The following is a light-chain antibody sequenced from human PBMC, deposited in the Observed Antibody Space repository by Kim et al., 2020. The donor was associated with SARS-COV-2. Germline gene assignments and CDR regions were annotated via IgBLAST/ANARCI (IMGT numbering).Light chain of an antibody. J-gene: IGLJ2*01. CDR2: DVY. CDR1: TTDH. CDR3: SSYTRTHTLL. Sequence: VSGSPGQSITISCTGTTTDHVSWYQQYPGKAPNLMIYDVYKWPSGVSHRFSGSKSDNTASLTISGLQADDEAAYYCSSYTRTHTLLFGGGTKVTVL. V-gene: IGLV2-14*04.